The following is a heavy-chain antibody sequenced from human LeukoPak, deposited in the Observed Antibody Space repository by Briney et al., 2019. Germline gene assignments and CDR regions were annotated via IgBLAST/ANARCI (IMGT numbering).Heavy chain of an antibody. CDR1: GGSISSSSYY. J-gene: IGHJ5*02. Sequence: SETLSLTCTVSGGSISSSSYYWGWIRQPPGKGLEWIGSIYYSGSTYYNPSLKSRVTISVDTSKNQFSLKLSSVTAADMAVYYCARHAGGATGPYDWFDPWGQGTLVTVSP. CDR2: IYYSGST. D-gene: IGHD1-26*01. V-gene: IGHV4-39*01. CDR3: ARHAGGATGPYDWFDP.